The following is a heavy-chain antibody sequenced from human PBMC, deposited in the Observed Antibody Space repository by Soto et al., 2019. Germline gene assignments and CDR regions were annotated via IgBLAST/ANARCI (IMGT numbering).Heavy chain of an antibody. J-gene: IGHJ4*02. CDR2: IIPIFGTA. CDR1: GGTFSRHA. D-gene: IGHD3-22*01. Sequence: QVQLVQSGAEVRKPGSSVKVSCKASGGTFSRHAISWVRQAPGQGIEWMGGIIPIFGTANHAQKFQGRVTTIADESTSTVYMELSSLRSEDTAMYYRARGWGYDSNDYYYAYWGQGTLVIVSS. CDR3: ARGWGYDSNDYYYAY. V-gene: IGHV1-69*01.